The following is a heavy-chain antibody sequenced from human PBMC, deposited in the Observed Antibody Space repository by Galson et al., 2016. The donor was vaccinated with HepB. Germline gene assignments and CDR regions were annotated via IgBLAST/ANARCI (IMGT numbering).Heavy chain of an antibody. CDR1: GVSISYNDYY. CDR2: IHYSGNT. V-gene: IGHV4-39*01. J-gene: IGHJ4*02. D-gene: IGHD2-15*01. Sequence: SETLSLTCTVSGVSISYNDYYWGWIRQPPGKGLEWIETIHYSGNTYSNPSLKSRVSMSVDMSKNQFFLKLSSVTATDTAVSYFAREAKIGGHCSGGSCPLDYWGQGTLVTVSS. CDR3: AREAKIGGHCSGGSCPLDY.